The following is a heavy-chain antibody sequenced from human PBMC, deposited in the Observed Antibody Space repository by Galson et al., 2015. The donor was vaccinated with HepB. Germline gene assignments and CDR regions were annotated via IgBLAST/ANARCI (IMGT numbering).Heavy chain of an antibody. Sequence: SLRLSCAASGFTFSTYWMNWFRQAPGKGLEWVATIKTDGSDKYYVDSVKGRFIISRDNAKNSLYLQMNSLTAEDTAIYYCASGSSLGPFVFDYWGQGTLVTVSS. CDR1: GFTFSTYW. D-gene: IGHD3-3*01. CDR3: ASGSSLGPFVFDY. V-gene: IGHV3-7*01. J-gene: IGHJ4*02. CDR2: IKTDGSDK.